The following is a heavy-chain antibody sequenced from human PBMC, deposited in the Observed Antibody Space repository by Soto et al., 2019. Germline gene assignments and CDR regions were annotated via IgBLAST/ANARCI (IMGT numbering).Heavy chain of an antibody. CDR2: ISYDGSNK. D-gene: IGHD2-15*01. J-gene: IGHJ4*02. Sequence: VQLVESGGGLVKPGGSLRLSCAASGFTFSSYGMHWVRQAPGKGLEWVAVISYDGSNKYYADSVKGRFTISRDNSKNTLYLQMNSLRAEDTAVYYCAKDRESGYLYYDYWGQGTLVTVSS. V-gene: IGHV3-30*18. CDR1: GFTFSSYG. CDR3: AKDRESGYLYYDY.